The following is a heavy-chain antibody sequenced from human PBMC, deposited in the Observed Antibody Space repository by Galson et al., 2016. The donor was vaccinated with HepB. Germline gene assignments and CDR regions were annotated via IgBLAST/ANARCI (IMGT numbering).Heavy chain of an antibody. CDR1: GFTFSNYD. CDR3: ARHFSGSY. Sequence: SLRLSCAASGFTFSNYDMSWVRQAPGRGLEWVSGISGSGASTTYADSVKGRFTISRDNSKHALHLQMNSLRAEDTAMYFCARHFSGSYLGQGTLVTVSS. J-gene: IGHJ4*02. D-gene: IGHD3-22*01. V-gene: IGHV3-23*01. CDR2: ISGSGAST.